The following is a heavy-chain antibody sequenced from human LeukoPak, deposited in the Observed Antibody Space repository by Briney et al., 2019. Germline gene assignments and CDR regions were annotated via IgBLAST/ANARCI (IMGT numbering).Heavy chain of an antibody. J-gene: IGHJ4*02. D-gene: IGHD5-18*01. CDR1: GGSISSGDYY. CDR2: IYYSGST. Sequence: PSETLSLTCTVSGGSISSGDYYWSWIRQPPGKGLEWIGYIYYSGSTYYNPSLKGRVTISVDTSKNQFSLKLSSVTAADTAVYYCASGYGYGYAYYFDYWGQGTLVTVSS. CDR3: ASGYGYGYAYYFDY. V-gene: IGHV4-30-4*08.